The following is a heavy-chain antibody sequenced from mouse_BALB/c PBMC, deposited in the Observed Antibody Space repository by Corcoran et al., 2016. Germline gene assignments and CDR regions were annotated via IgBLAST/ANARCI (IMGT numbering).Heavy chain of an antibody. V-gene: IGHV1-36*01. CDR1: GYSFTGYT. CDR2: INPYNGGT. J-gene: IGHJ2*01. Sequence: EVQLQQSGPELVKPGASMKISCKASGYSFTGYTMNWVKRSHGKNLEWIGLINPYNGGTSYNPKFKGKATFTVDTSSSTAYMQFNSLTSEDSAVYYCARGRENYGSSYAFDYWGQGTTLTVSS. CDR3: ARGRENYGSSYAFDY. D-gene: IGHD1-1*01.